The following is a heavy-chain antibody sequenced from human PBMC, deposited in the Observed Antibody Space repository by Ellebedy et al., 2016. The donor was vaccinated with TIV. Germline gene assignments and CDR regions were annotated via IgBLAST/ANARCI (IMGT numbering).Heavy chain of an antibody. CDR3: ARVRGGDYGEFDY. CDR2: INHSGST. CDR1: GGSFSGYY. V-gene: IGHV4-34*01. D-gene: IGHD4-17*01. J-gene: IGHJ4*02. Sequence: SETLSLTCAVYGGSFSGYYWSWIRQPPGKGLEWIGEINHSGSTNYNPSLKSRVTISVDTSKNQFSLKLSSVTAADTAVYYCARVRGGDYGEFDYWGQGTLVTVSS.